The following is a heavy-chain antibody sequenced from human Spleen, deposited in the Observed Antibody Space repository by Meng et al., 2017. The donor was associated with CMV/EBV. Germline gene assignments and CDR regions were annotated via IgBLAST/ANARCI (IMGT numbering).Heavy chain of an antibody. CDR1: GFTFDDYA. D-gene: IGHD6-6*01. V-gene: IGHV3-9*01. CDR2: INWGGDRI. J-gene: IGHJ6*02. Sequence: SLKISCATSGFTFDDYAIHWVRQAPGKGLEWVSGINWGGDRIAYADSVKGRFTISRDSASTSLYLQMNALRPEDTALYYCVKGTSHLVDEYGMDVWGHGTAVTVSS. CDR3: VKGTSHLVDEYGMDV.